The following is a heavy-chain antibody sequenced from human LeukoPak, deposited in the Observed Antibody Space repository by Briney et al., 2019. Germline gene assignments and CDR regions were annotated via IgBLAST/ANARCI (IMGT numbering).Heavy chain of an antibody. CDR2: VYSGGDT. CDR3: TRDPDG. J-gene: IGHJ4*02. CDR1: GFIVSNYY. Sequence: GGSLRLSCAASGFIVSNYYMSWVRQAPGEGLEWVSVVYSGGDTFHADSVKGRFTLSRDISKNTLYLQMNNLSAEETAIYYCTRDPDGWGQGTLVTVSS. V-gene: IGHV3-66*01.